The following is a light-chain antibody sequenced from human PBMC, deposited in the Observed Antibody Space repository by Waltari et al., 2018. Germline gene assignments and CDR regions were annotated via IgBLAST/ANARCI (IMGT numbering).Light chain of an antibody. J-gene: IGLJ1*01. CDR1: NSNIGSDT. V-gene: IGLV1-44*01. Sequence: QSVLTQPPSASGTPGQGVTIPCSGGNSNIGSDTVNWYQQLPGTAPKLLIYKTNQRPSGVPDRFSGSKSGTSASLAISGLQSEDEADYYCVAWDHSLNAYVFGTGTKVSAL. CDR2: KTN. CDR3: VAWDHSLNAYV.